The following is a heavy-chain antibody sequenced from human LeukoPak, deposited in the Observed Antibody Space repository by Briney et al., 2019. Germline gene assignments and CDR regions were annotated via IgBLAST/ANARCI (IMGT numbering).Heavy chain of an antibody. D-gene: IGHD3-10*01. Sequence: SETLSLTCTVSGGSISSHYWSWVRQPPGKGLEWFGYIYYSGSTNYNPSLKSRVTISVDTSKNQFSLKLSSVTAADTAVYYCARGWFGELSPFDYWGQGTLVTVSS. CDR2: IYYSGST. V-gene: IGHV4-59*11. J-gene: IGHJ4*02. CDR1: GGSISSHY. CDR3: ARGWFGELSPFDY.